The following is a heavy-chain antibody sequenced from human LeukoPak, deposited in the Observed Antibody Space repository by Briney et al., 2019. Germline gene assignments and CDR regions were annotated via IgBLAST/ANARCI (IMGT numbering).Heavy chain of an antibody. CDR2: IYYSGST. V-gene: IGHV4-31*03. Sequence: SQTLSLTCTVSGGSISSGGYYWSWIRQHPGKGLEWIGYIYYSGSTYYNPFLKSRVTISVDTSKNQFSLKLSSVTAADTAVYYCARGRGIVGAYYFDYWGQGTLVTVSS. CDR1: GGSISSGGYY. J-gene: IGHJ4*02. D-gene: IGHD1-26*01. CDR3: ARGRGIVGAYYFDY.